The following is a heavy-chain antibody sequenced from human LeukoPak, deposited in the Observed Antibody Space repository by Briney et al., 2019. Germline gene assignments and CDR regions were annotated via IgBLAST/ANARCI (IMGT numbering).Heavy chain of an antibody. D-gene: IGHD6-13*01. V-gene: IGHV1-8*01. CDR3: ARGLRTSIAAPTY. CDR2: MNPNSGNT. J-gene: IGHJ4*02. CDR1: GYTFTSYD. Sequence: ASVKVSCKASGYTFTSYDINWVRQATGQGLEWMGWMNPNSGNTGYAQKFQGRVTMTRNTSISTAYMELSSLRSEDTTVYYCARGLRTSIAAPTYWGQGTLVTVSS.